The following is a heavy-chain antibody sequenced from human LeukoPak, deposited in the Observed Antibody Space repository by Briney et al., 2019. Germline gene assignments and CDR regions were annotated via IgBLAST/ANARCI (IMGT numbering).Heavy chain of an antibody. V-gene: IGHV3-11*04. CDR1: GFTFSDYY. J-gene: IGHJ6*03. CDR2: ISSSGSTI. CDR3: ARVEYYYDSSPNPRHYYYYYMDV. Sequence: PGGSLRLSCAASGFTFSDYYMSWIRQAPGKGLEWVSYISSSGSTIYYADSVKGRFTISRDNAKNTLYLQMNSLRAEDTAVYYCARVEYYYDSSPNPRHYYYYYMDVWGKGTTVTISS. D-gene: IGHD3-22*01.